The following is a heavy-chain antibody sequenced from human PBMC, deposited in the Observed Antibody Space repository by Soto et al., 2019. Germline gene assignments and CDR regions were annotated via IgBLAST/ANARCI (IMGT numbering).Heavy chain of an antibody. V-gene: IGHV4-61*08. D-gene: IGHD5-18*01. CDR2: IYYSGNT. Sequence: LSLTCTVSGGSVSSGDYYWSWIRQPPGKGLEWIGYIYYSGNTNYNPSLKSRVIISVDASKNLFSLKLTSVTAADTAVYYCARIPVDTSMIYWLDPWGQGTLVTVSS. CDR3: ARIPVDTSMIYWLDP. J-gene: IGHJ5*02. CDR1: GGSVSSGDYY.